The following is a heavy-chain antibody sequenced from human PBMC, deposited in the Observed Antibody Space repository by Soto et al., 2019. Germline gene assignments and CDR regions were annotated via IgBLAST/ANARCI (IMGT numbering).Heavy chain of an antibody. CDR3: ARRERYYGSPGWFDP. Sequence: SVTLSLTWCVSGAYSISFSDYWGWIRQPPGKGLEWIGTVYYNENTYYNPSLKSRVAISVDTAKNQFSLNLRSVTAADTAIYFCARRERYYGSPGWFDPWGQGTPVTVSS. D-gene: IGHD3-10*01. CDR1: GAYSISFSDY. J-gene: IGHJ5*01. CDR2: VYYNENT. V-gene: IGHV4-39*01.